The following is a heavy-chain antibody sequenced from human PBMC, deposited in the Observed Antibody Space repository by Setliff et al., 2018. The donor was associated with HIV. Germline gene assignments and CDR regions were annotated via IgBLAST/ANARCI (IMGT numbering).Heavy chain of an antibody. CDR2: ISRDSGSI. D-gene: IGHD3-22*01. V-gene: IGHV3-9*01. Sequence: SLRLSCATSGFSIHDYAMHWVRQAPGKGLEWVSSISRDSGSIGYADSVKGRFTISRDNAKNSLYLQMNSLRAEDTALYYCAKDFTSSGLMDVWGKGTTVTVSS. J-gene: IGHJ6*03. CDR1: GFSIHDYA. CDR3: AKDFTSSGLMDV.